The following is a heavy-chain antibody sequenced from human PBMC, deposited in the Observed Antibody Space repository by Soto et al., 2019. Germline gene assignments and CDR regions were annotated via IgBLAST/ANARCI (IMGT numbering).Heavy chain of an antibody. CDR3: ARHPYSGYDLQFDY. CDR1: GGSISSYY. V-gene: IGHV4-59*08. Sequence: SETLSLTCTVSGGSISSYYWSWIRQPPGKGLEWIGYIYYSGSTNYNPSLKSRVTISVDTSKNQFSLKLSSVTAADTAVYYCARHPYSGYDLQFDYWGQGTLVTVSS. J-gene: IGHJ4*02. CDR2: IYYSGST. D-gene: IGHD5-12*01.